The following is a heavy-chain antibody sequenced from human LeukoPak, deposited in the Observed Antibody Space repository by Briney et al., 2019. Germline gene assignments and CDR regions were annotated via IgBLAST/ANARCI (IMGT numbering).Heavy chain of an antibody. CDR3: ARPHPHYYYGMDV. CDR2: ISSSGSTT. V-gene: IGHV3-11*01. J-gene: IGHJ6*02. Sequence: GGPLRLSCAASGFTFSDYYMSWIRQAPGKGLEWVSYISSSGSTTYYADSVKGRSTISRDNAKNSLYLQMNSLRAEDTAVYYCARPHPHYYYGMDVWGQGTTVTVSS. CDR1: GFTFSDYY.